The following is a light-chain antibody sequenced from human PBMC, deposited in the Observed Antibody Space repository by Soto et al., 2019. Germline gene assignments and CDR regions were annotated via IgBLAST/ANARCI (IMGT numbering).Light chain of an antibody. CDR2: EVT. J-gene: IGLJ2*01. Sequence: QSALTQPASVSGSPGQSITISCTGTSSDVGDFNYVSWYRHHPGKAPKLMIYEVTNRPSGISNRFSGSKSGNTASLTISGLQAEDEADYYCSSYSGSSTLLFGGGTKVHRP. V-gene: IGLV2-14*01. CDR1: SSDVGDFNY. CDR3: SSYSGSSTLL.